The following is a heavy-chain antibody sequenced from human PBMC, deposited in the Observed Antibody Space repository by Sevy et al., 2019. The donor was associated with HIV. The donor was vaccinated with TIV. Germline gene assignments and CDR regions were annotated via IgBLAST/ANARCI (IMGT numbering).Heavy chain of an antibody. Sequence: GGSLRLSCAVSGFNFNIYSMSWVRQAPGKGLEWVSTLSFGCGKINYADSVKGRFIISRDDSRYTLYLQMNSLRAEDTAVYFCAREGCTRPQDYWGQGTLVTVSS. V-gene: IGHV3-23*01. CDR2: LSFGCGKI. D-gene: IGHD2-8*01. CDR3: AREGCTRPQDY. J-gene: IGHJ4*02. CDR1: GFNFNIYS.